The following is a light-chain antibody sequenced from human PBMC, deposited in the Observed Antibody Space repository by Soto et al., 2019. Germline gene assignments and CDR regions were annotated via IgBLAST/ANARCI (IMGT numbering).Light chain of an antibody. J-gene: IGLJ1*01. CDR3: VSFAGGTYV. CDR2: DVN. Sequence: QSALTQPASVSGSAGQSITISCSGTMRDVGAYNLVSWYQQHPGTAPKLMVYDVNRRPPGVPDRFFGSKSGNTASLTVSGLQAEDEADYYCVSFAGGTYVFGTGTKLTVL. CDR1: MRDVGAYNL. V-gene: IGLV2-14*03.